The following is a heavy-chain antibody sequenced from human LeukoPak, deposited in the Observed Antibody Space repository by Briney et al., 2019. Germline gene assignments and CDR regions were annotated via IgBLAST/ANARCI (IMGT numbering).Heavy chain of an antibody. CDR1: GFTFSSSA. V-gene: IGHV3-23*01. CDR3: AKEGLGGVTAPDASDM. Sequence: GGSLRLSCAASGFTFSSSAMSWVRQAPGKGLEWVSGISGSGGRTYYADSVKGRFTISRDNSKNRLYLQMNSLRAEDTAVFYCAKEGLGGVTAPDASDMWGQGTMVTVSS. CDR2: ISGSGGRT. D-gene: IGHD5-18*01. J-gene: IGHJ3*02.